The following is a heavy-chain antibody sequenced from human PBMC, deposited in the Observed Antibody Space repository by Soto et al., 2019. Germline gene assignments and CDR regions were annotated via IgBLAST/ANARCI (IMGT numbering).Heavy chain of an antibody. CDR3: AKDLYTKHPVVVGAAPDY. CDR1: GFTISSYG. V-gene: IGHV3-30*18. J-gene: IGHJ4*02. D-gene: IGHD2-15*01. CDR2: ISYDGSNK. Sequence: PGGSLRLSCAASGFTISSYGMHWVRQAPGKGLEWVAVISYDGSNKYYADSVKGRFTISRDNSKNTLYLQMNSLRAEDTAVYYCAKDLYTKHPVVVGAAPDYWGQGSLVTVS.